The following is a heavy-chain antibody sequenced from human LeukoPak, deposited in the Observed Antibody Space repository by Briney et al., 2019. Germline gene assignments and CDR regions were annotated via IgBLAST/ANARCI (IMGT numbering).Heavy chain of an antibody. V-gene: IGHV4-4*02. Sequence: SGTLSLTCAVSGGSISSNKWWSWLRQAPGKGLEWLGEVVHSGSTNYNPSLKSRVTISVDKSKNQFSLRLNSVTAADTAVYYCARRDYYDNSDDNYHSFEYWGQGTLVTVSS. CDR2: VVHSGST. J-gene: IGHJ4*02. CDR1: GGSISSNKW. D-gene: IGHD3-22*01. CDR3: ARRDYYDNSDDNYHSFEY.